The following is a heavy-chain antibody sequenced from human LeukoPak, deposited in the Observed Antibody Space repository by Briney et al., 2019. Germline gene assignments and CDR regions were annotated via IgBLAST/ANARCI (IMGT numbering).Heavy chain of an antibody. CDR1: GFTFTSYG. V-gene: IGHV3-48*02. CDR3: ASGPYGGNPFDF. CDR2: IFSSTLV. J-gene: IGHJ4*02. D-gene: IGHD4-23*01. Sequence: GGSLRLSCEASGFTFTSYGMHWVRQSPGKGLEWVSFIFSSTLVNYADSVKGRFTISRDNAKKSIYLQMGSLRDEDTAVYYCASGPYGGNPFDFWGQGTLVTVSS.